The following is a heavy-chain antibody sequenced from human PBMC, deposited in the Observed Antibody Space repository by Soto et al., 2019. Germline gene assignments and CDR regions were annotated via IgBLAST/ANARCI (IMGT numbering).Heavy chain of an antibody. Sequence: ASVKVSCKASGYTFTGYYMHWVRQAPGQGLEWMGWINPNSGGTNYAQKFQGWVTMTRDTSISTAYMELSRLRSDDTAVYYCARSIVDYDSGGYYLGSQFDYWGQGTLVTVSS. CDR2: INPNSGGT. CDR3: ARSIVDYDSGGYYLGSQFDY. V-gene: IGHV1-2*04. CDR1: GYTFTGYY. D-gene: IGHD3-22*01. J-gene: IGHJ4*02.